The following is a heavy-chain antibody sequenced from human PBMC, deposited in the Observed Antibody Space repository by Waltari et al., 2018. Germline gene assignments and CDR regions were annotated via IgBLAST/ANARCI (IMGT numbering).Heavy chain of an antibody. CDR2: IYYSGST. D-gene: IGHD4-17*01. Sequence: QVQLQESGPGLVKPSETLSLTCTVSGGSISSHYWRWIRQPPGKGLEWIGYIYYSGSTNYNPSLKSRVTISVDTSKNQFSLKLSSVTAADTAVYYCAREDTKVTTYPPIWGQGTMVTVSS. J-gene: IGHJ3*02. CDR1: GGSISSHY. CDR3: AREDTKVTTYPPI. V-gene: IGHV4-59*11.